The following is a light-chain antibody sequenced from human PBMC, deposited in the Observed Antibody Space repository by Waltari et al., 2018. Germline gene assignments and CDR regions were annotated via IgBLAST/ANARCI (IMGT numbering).Light chain of an antibody. J-gene: IGLJ2*01. CDR2: EVS. CDR1: SSDVGSYNR. Sequence: QSALTQPPSVSGSPGQSVTISCTGTSSDVGSYNRVSWYQRPPGTAPKLMIYEVSNRPSGGPDRFSGSKSGNTASLTISGLQAEDEADYYCSSYTSSSTYVVFGGGTKLTVL. V-gene: IGLV2-18*02. CDR3: SSYTSSSTYVV.